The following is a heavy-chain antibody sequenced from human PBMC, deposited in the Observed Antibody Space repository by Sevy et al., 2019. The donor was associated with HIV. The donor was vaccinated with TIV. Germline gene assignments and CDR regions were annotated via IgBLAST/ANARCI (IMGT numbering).Heavy chain of an antibody. V-gene: IGHV3-30-3*01. J-gene: IGHJ5*02. CDR1: GFSFNDYA. Sequence: GGSLRLSCAASGFSFNDYALHWVRQAPGKGLEWVAIISSDGDNTYYADTVKGRFTISRDNSKNTVYLQMNRLRAEDTAFYHCVSEGAPYRNIRYCSGNNCFYNWFDPWGQGALVTVSS. CDR3: VSEGAPYRNIRYCSGNNCFYNWFDP. D-gene: IGHD2-15*01. CDR2: ISSDGDNT.